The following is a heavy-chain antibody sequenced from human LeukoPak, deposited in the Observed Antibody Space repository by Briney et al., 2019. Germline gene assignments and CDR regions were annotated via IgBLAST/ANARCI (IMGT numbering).Heavy chain of an antibody. D-gene: IGHD3-10*01. J-gene: IGHJ4*02. CDR3: ARGSTMVRGVISN. CDR2: ISSSSSTI. Sequence: GGSLRLTCAASGFTFSSYSMNWVRQAPGKGLEWVSYISSSSSTIYYADSVKGRFTISRDNAKNSLYLQMNSLRDEDTAVYYCARGSTMVRGVISNWGQGTLATVSS. CDR1: GFTFSSYS. V-gene: IGHV3-48*02.